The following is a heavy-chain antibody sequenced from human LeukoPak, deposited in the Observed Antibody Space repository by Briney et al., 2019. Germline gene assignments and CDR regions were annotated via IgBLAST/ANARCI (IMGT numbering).Heavy chain of an antibody. J-gene: IGHJ5*01. V-gene: IGHV4-59*03. D-gene: IGHD2-8*01. CDR3: ALAPNSNWFDF. CDR2: IHYSGSS. Sequence: SETLSLTCTVSGDTTSNFYWNWIRQSPGKGLEWIGNIHYSGSSVYNPSLKSRGTISIDTSRRQFFLKLASVTAADTAVYFCALAPNSNWFDFWGPGTLVTVSS. CDR1: GDTTSNFY.